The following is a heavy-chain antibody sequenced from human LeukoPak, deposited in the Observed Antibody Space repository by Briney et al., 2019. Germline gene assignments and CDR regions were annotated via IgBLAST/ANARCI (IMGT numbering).Heavy chain of an antibody. CDR3: ARSLYGSGSYYIFDY. CDR2: IDWDDK. CDR1: GFSLSTSGMC. J-gene: IGHJ4*02. Sequence: SGPTLANPTQTLTLTCTFSGFSLSTSGMCVSWIRQPPGKALEWLARIDWDDKYYSTSLKTRLTISKDTSKNQVVLTMTNMDPVDTATYYCARSLYGSGSYYIFDYWGQGTLVTVSS. V-gene: IGHV2-70*11. D-gene: IGHD3-10*01.